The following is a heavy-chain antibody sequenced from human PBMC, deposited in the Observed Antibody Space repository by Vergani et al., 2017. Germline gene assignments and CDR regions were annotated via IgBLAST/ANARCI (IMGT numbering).Heavy chain of an antibody. CDR1: GFTFSSYA. D-gene: IGHD6-6*01. CDR3: ARGIAAPIYYYYYMDV. CDR2: ISYDGSNK. V-gene: IGHV3-30-3*01. J-gene: IGHJ6*03. Sequence: QVQLVESGGGVVQPGRSLRLSCAASGFTFSSYAMHWVRQAPGKGLEWVAVISYDGSNKYYADSVKGRFTISRDNSKNTLYLQMNSLRAEDTAVYYCARGIAAPIYYYYYMDVWGKGP.